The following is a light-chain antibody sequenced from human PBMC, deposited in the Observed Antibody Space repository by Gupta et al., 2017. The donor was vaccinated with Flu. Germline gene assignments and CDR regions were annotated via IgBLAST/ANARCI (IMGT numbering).Light chain of an antibody. CDR2: GTS. CDR3: HQYGTVPWT. CDR1: KSVGYNF. J-gene: IGKJ1*01. V-gene: IGKV3-20*01. Sequence: DNVLTQSAGTLSLSPVESATLSCRARKSVGYNFLAWFQQKPGQPPRLLIYGTSTRATGIPNRFGGSGSGTDFTLTISRLEPEDSAVYFCHQYGTVPWTFGHGTKVEIK.